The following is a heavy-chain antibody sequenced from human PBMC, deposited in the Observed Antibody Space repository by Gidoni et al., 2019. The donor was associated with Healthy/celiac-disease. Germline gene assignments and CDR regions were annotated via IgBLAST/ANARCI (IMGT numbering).Heavy chain of an antibody. J-gene: IGHJ6*02. CDR3: ARGAYCGGDCYSRYYYYGMDV. D-gene: IGHD2-21*02. CDR1: GGTFSSYA. CDR2: IIPIFGKG. V-gene: IGHV1-69*01. Sequence: QVQLVQSGAEVKKPGSSVKVSCKASGGTFSSYAISSGRQAPGQGLEWMGGIIPIFGKGNYAQKFQGRVTITADESTSTAYMELSRLRYEDTAVYYCARGAYCGGDCYSRYYYYGMDVWGQGTTVTVSS.